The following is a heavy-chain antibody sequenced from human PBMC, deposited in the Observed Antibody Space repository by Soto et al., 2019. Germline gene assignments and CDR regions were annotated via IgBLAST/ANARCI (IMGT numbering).Heavy chain of an antibody. CDR3: AKDRRAGGNSAFYFDF. J-gene: IGHJ4*02. CDR2: ISATGGGT. V-gene: IGHV3-23*01. CDR1: GFTFSAYG. D-gene: IGHD3-16*01. Sequence: GGSLRLSCPASGFTFSAYGMSWVRQATGQGLEWVSLISATGGGTYYADSVKGRFTISRDNSHNTLYLQVHSLTAEDTAVYYCAKDRRAGGNSAFYFDFWCQGAQVTVSS.